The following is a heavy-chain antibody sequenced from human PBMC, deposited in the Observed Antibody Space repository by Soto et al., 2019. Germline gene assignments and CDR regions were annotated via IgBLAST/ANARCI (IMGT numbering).Heavy chain of an antibody. Sequence: QVQLVQSGTEVKKPGASVKISCKASGYTFTVYYIYWVRQAPGQGLEFMGAINSGGGNTDYAQKFQGRVTVTRDTSTSTVYMELTSLRSDDTAVYYCAGGNCAGDCYFDYWGQGTLVTVSS. V-gene: IGHV1-46*01. D-gene: IGHD2-21*02. CDR1: GYTFTVYY. CDR2: INSGGGNT. J-gene: IGHJ4*02. CDR3: AGGNCAGDCYFDY.